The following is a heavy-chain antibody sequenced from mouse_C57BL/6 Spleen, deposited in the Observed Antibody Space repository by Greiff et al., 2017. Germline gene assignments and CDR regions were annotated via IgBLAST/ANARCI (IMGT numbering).Heavy chain of an antibody. CDR2: IHPNSGST. J-gene: IGHJ2*01. V-gene: IGHV1-64*01. D-gene: IGHD2-4*01. CDR1: GYTFTSYW. CDR3: ESYYDYFDY. Sequence: QVQLKQPGAELVKPGASVKLSCKASGYTFTSYWMHWVKQRPGQGLEWIGMIHPNSGSTNYNEKFKSKATLTVDKSSSTAYMQLSSLTSEDSAVYYCESYYDYFDYWGQGTTLTVSS.